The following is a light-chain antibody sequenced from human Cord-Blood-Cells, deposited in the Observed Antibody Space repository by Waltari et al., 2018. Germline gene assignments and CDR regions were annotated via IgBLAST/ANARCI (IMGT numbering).Light chain of an antibody. V-gene: IGLV2-11*01. Sequence: QSALTQPRSVSGSPGQSVTISCTGTSSDVGGYNYVSWYQQHPGKAPKLMIYDVSKRPSGVPDRFSGSKSGNTASLTISELQAEDEADYYCCSYAGSYTNWVFGGGTKLTVL. CDR2: DVS. CDR1: SSDVGGYNY. CDR3: CSYAGSYTNWV. J-gene: IGLJ3*02.